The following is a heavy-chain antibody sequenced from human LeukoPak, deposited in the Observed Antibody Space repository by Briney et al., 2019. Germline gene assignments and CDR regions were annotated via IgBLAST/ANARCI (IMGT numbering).Heavy chain of an antibody. CDR3: ARVTSSGCFDY. V-gene: IGHV3-30*03. D-gene: IGHD6-19*01. CDR1: GFTFSSYG. J-gene: IGHJ4*02. CDR2: ISYDGSNK. Sequence: GGSLRLSCAASGFTFSSYGMHWVRQAPGKGLEWVAVISYDGSNKYYADSVKGRFTISRDNSKNTLYLQMNSLRAEDTAVYYCARVTSSGCFDYWGQGTLVTVSS.